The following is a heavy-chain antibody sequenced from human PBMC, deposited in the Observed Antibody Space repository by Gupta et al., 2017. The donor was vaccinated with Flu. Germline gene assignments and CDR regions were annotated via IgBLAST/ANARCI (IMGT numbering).Heavy chain of an antibody. CDR2: MNPNSGNT. J-gene: IGHJ4*02. Sequence: INWVRQATGQGLEWMGWMNPNSGNTGYAQKFQGRVTMTRNTSISTAYMELSSLRSEDTAVYYCARGRYCSGGSCYLSPTGYWGQGTLVTVSS. D-gene: IGHD2-15*01. CDR3: ARGRYCSGGSCYLSPTGY. V-gene: IGHV1-8*01.